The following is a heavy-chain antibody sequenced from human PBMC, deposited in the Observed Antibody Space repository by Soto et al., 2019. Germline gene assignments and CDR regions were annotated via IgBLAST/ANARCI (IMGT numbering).Heavy chain of an antibody. Sequence: PSETLSLTCTVSGGSISSYYWCWIRQPPGKGLEWIGYIYYSGSTIYNPSLKSRVTISVGTSKNQFSLKLSSVTAADTAVYYCAIDSITHYYYYGMDVWRQGITVTVSS. CDR3: AIDSITHYYYYGMDV. V-gene: IGHV4-59*01. J-gene: IGHJ6*02. D-gene: IGHD1-20*01. CDR1: GGSISSYY. CDR2: IYYSGST.